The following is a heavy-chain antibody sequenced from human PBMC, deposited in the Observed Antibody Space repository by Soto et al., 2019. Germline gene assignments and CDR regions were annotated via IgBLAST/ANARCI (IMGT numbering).Heavy chain of an antibody. CDR1: GFTFTNYS. J-gene: IGHJ4*02. CDR2: ISGSGANT. V-gene: IGHV3-23*01. CDR3: QKMADSNWNYVSTLQLYFDY. D-gene: IGHD1-7*01. Sequence: PGGSLRLSCAASGFTFTNYSINWVRQASGKGLEWVSHISGSGANTYYADSVKGRFAISRDNSKNTLYLQMNSLRAEDTAVYYCQKMADSNWNYVSTLQLYFDYWGQGNMITVSS.